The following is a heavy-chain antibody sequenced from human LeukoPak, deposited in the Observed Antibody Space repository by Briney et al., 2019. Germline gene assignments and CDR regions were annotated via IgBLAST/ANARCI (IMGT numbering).Heavy chain of an antibody. V-gene: IGHV3-21*01. CDR3: ASSYYYDSSRYSSY. CDR1: GFTFSSYS. D-gene: IGHD3-22*01. CDR2: ISGSSSYI. Sequence: GGSLRLSCAASGFTFSSYSMNWVRQAPGKGLEWVSSISGSSSYIYYADSVKGRFTISRDNAKNSLYLQMNSLRAEDTAVYYCASSYYYDSSRYSSYWGQGTLVTVSS. J-gene: IGHJ4*02.